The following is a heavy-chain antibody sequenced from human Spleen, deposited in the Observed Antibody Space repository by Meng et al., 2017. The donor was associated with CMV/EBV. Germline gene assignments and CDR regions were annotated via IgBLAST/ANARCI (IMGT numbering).Heavy chain of an antibody. CDR2: TTWDGGST. CDR3: AKAMVRGAPLDY. V-gene: IGHV3-43*01. CDR1: GFGFDDYS. J-gene: IGHJ4*02. Sequence: SGAASGFGFDDYSIHWVRQGPGKGLEWVSLTTWDGGSTYYADSVKGRFTISRDNSKNSLYLQMNSLRPEDTALYYCAKAMVRGAPLDYWGQGTLVTVSS. D-gene: IGHD3-10*01.